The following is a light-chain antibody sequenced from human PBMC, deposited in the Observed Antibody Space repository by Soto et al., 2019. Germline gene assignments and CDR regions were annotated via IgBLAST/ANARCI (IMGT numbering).Light chain of an antibody. Sequence: QSALTQPASVSGSPGQSITISCTGTSSDVGGYNYVSWYQQHPGKAPKLMIYEVSNRPSGVSNRFSGSKSGNTASLTISGLQAEDEADYYCSSYTSSSTLEVFGGGTMLTAL. CDR3: SSYTSSSTLEV. CDR1: SSDVGGYNY. CDR2: EVS. V-gene: IGLV2-14*01. J-gene: IGLJ3*02.